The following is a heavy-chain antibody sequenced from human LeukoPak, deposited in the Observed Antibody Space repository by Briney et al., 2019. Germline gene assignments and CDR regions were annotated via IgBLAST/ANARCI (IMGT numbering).Heavy chain of an antibody. D-gene: IGHD6-6*01. CDR2: ISYDGSNK. J-gene: IGHJ4*02. V-gene: IGHV3-30-3*01. CDR1: FTXXXXA. CDR3: ARGLGEYSSSSY. Sequence: FTXXXXAMHWVXXAPGKGLEWVAVISYDGSNKYYADSVKGRFTISRDNSKNTLYLQMNSLRAEDTAVYYCARGLGEYSSSSYWGQGTLVTVSS.